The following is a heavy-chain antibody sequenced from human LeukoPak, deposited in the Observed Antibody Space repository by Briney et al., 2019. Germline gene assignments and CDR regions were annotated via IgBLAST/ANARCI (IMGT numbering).Heavy chain of an antibody. J-gene: IGHJ3*02. Sequence: SETLSLTCTVSGGSISSGGYYWSWIRQHPGKGLEWIGYIYYSGSTYYNPSLKSRVTISVDTSKNQFSLKLSSVTAADTAVYYCARDGGAFEYDYVWGSYRLNAFDIWGQGTMVTVSS. V-gene: IGHV4-31*03. D-gene: IGHD3-16*02. CDR3: ARDGGAFEYDYVWGSYRLNAFDI. CDR1: GGSISSGGYY. CDR2: IYYSGST.